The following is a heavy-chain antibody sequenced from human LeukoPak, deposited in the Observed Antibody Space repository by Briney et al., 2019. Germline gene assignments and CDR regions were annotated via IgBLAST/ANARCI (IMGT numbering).Heavy chain of an antibody. Sequence: KSSETLSLTCTVSGGSISSYYWSWIRQPPGKGLEWIGYIYYSGSTNYNPSLKSRVTISVDTSKNQFSLKLSSVTAADTAVYYCASLVRDRNAFDIWGQGTMVTVSS. J-gene: IGHJ3*02. CDR2: IYYSGST. V-gene: IGHV4-59*08. CDR3: ASLVRDRNAFDI. D-gene: IGHD2-2*01. CDR1: GGSISSYY.